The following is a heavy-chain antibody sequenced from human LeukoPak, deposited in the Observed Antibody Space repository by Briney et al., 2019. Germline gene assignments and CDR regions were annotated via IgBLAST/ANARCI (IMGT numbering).Heavy chain of an antibody. CDR2: IYYSGST. V-gene: IGHV4-31*03. CDR3: ARGYGSSGYYYPTFDY. CDR1: GGSISSGGYY. Sequence: PSETLSLTCTVSGGSISSGGYYWSWIRQHPGKGLEWIGYIYYSGSTYYNPSLKSRVTISVDTSKNQFSLKLSSVTAADTAVYYCARGYGSSGYYYPTFDYWGQGTLVTVSS. J-gene: IGHJ4*02. D-gene: IGHD3-22*01.